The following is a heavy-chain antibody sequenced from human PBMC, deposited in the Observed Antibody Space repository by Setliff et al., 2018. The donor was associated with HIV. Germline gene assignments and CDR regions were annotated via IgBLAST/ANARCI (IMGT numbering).Heavy chain of an antibody. CDR3: ARGGLGVVGAIDY. D-gene: IGHD2-15*01. Sequence: SETLSLTCAVYGGSFSGYYWTRIRQPPGRGLEWIGEIIHSGGTNYNRSLESRVTISVDTSKNQFSLNLSSVAAADTAVYYCARGGLGVVGAIDYWSQGTLVTVSS. V-gene: IGHV4-34*01. CDR1: GGSFSGYY. J-gene: IGHJ4*02. CDR2: IIHSGGT.